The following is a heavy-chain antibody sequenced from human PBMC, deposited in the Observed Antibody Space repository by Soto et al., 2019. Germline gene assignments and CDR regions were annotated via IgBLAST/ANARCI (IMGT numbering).Heavy chain of an antibody. J-gene: IGHJ4*02. CDR3: AITVVVVVSKVPDYFDY. CDR1: GYAINSGYY. CDR2: MYHGGFS. V-gene: IGHV4-38-2*01. Sequence: SETLSLTCGVSGYAINSGYYWGWIRQSPGKGLEWIGNMYHGGFSYYNPSLKGRVTFSVVTWKNRFCLNLRSVTAADTAVYYCAITVVVVVSKVPDYFDYWGQGMLVTVSS. D-gene: IGHD2-21*01.